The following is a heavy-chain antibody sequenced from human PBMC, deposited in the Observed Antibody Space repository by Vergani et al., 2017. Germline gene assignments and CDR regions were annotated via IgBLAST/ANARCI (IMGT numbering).Heavy chain of an antibody. Sequence: QVQLQESGPGLVKPSETLSLTCTVSGDSISSRNCYWGWIRQPPGKGLEWIGSLFYGATAYYNPSLESRVIISIVTSKNQFSLKLNSVTAADTAVYYCARHKEQLVPGNYYYYYYGMDVWGQGTTVTVSS. D-gene: IGHD6-13*01. V-gene: IGHV4-39*01. CDR2: LFYGATA. J-gene: IGHJ6*02. CDR3: ARHKEQLVPGNYYYYYYGMDV. CDR1: GDSISSRNCY.